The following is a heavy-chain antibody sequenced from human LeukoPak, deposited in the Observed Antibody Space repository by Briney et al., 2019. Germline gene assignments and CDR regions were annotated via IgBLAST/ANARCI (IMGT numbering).Heavy chain of an antibody. D-gene: IGHD3-3*01. V-gene: IGHV1-2*06. CDR2: INPNSGGT. CDR3: AREAEVFQFDY. CDR1: GYTFTGYY. J-gene: IGHJ4*02. Sequence: ASVKVSCKASGYTFTGYYMHWVRQVPGQGLEWMGRINPNSGGTNYAQKFQGRVTMTRDTSISTGYMELSRLRSDDTAVYYCAREAEVFQFDYWGQGTLVTVSS.